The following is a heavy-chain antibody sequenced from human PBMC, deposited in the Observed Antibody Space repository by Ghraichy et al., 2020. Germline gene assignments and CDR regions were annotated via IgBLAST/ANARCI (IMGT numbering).Heavy chain of an antibody. D-gene: IGHD1-14*01. CDR2: ISSGSSTI. J-gene: IGHJ4*02. CDR3: ASGHTAHSSIIHY. V-gene: IGHV3-48*02. Sequence: GGSLRLSCAASGFTFSIYSMNWVRQAPGKGLEWVSYISSGSSTIYYADSVKGRFTISRDNAKNSLYLQMNSLRDEDTAVYYCASGHTAHSSIIHYWGQGTLVTVSS. CDR1: GFTFSIYS.